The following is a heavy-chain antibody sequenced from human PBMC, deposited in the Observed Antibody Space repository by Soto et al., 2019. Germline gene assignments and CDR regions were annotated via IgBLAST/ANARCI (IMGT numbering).Heavy chain of an antibody. J-gene: IGHJ6*03. CDR2: MNPNSGNT. CDR3: ARASGDLLLWFGELSDYYYYMDV. CDR1: GYTFTSYD. Sequence: QVQLVQSGAEVKKPGASVKVSCKASGYTFTSYDINWVRQATGQGLEWMGWMNPNSGNTGYAQKFQGRVTMTRNTSISTAYMELSSLRSEDTAVYYCARASGDLLLWFGELSDYYYYMDVWGKGTTVTVSS. V-gene: IGHV1-8*01. D-gene: IGHD3-10*01.